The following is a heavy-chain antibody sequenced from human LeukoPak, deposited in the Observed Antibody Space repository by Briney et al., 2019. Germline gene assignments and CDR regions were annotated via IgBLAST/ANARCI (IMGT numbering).Heavy chain of an antibody. CDR1: GFTFSNAY. V-gene: IGHV3-15*01. D-gene: IGHD1-1*01. J-gene: IGHJ3*02. CDR3: GTGSAFDI. Sequence: GGSLRLSCAASGFTFSNAYMSWVRQAPGKGLEWVGRIKNKAEGGTTDYAAPVKGRFTISRDVSTSTLYLQMNSLKTEDTAVYYCGTGSAFDIWGQGTMVTVSS. CDR2: IKNKAEGGTT.